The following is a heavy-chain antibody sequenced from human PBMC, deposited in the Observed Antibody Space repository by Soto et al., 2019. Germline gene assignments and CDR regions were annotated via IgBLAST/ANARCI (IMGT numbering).Heavy chain of an antibody. CDR3: AKDQSSDACWSGYYKSKPYYFDY. CDR2: ISGSGGST. V-gene: IGHV3-23*01. CDR1: GFTFSSYA. J-gene: IGHJ4*02. Sequence: EVQLLESGGGLVQPEGSLRLSCAASGFTFSSYAMSWVRQAPGKGLEWVSAISGSGGSTYYADSVKGRFTISRDNSKNTLYLQMNTLRAEDTAVYYCAKDQSSDACWSGYYKSKPYYFDYWGQGTLVTVSS. D-gene: IGHD3-3*01.